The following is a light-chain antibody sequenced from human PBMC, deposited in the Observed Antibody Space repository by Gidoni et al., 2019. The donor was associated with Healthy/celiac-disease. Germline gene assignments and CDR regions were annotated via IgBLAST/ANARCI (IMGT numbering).Light chain of an antibody. CDR3: QQYYSTPYT. V-gene: IGKV4-1*01. CDR2: WAS. Sequence: DIVMTQSPDSLDVSLGERATINCKSSQSVLFSSNNKNYLAWYQQKPGQPPKLLIYWASTRESGVPDRFSGSGSGTDFTLTISSLQAEDVAVYYCQQYYSTPYTFXXXTKLEIK. J-gene: IGKJ2*01. CDR1: QSVLFSSNNKNY.